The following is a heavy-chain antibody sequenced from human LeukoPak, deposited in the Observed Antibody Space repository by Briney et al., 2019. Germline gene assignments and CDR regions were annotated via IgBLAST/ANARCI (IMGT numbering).Heavy chain of an antibody. V-gene: IGHV3-30*03. J-gene: IGHJ4*02. CDR1: GFSFSNHG. CDR3: AREATWGQWYFDH. CDR2: VARDGGAK. Sequence: GTSLRLSCVASGFSFSNHGMHWVRQAPGKDLEWVSVVARDGGAKFYADSVKGRFTLSRDNSKNMFFLQMNFLTVEDTAIYYCAREATWGQWYFDHWGQGTPVIVSS. D-gene: IGHD6-19*01.